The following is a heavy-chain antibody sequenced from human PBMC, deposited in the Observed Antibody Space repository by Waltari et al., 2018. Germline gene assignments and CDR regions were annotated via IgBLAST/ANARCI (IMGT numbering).Heavy chain of an antibody. D-gene: IGHD3-10*01. J-gene: IGHJ6*02. CDR3: ARDRLWFGESRGYYYYGMDV. Sequence: QVQLVASGGGVVQPGRSLRLSCAASGFTFSSYGMHWVRQAPRKGLEWVAVIWYDGSNKYYADSVKGRFTISRDNSKNTLYLQMNSLRAEDTAVYYCARDRLWFGESRGYYYYGMDVWGQGTTVTVSS. CDR1: GFTFSSYG. CDR2: IWYDGSNK. V-gene: IGHV3-33*01.